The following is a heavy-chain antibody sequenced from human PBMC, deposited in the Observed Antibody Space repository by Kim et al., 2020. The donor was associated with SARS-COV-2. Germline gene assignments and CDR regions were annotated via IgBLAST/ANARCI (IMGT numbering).Heavy chain of an antibody. V-gene: IGHV1-8*01. CDR3: ARGGGPFGR. J-gene: IGHJ4*02. CDR2: GNT. Sequence: GNTGYAQKFQGRVTMTRNTSISTAYMELSRLRSEDTAVYYCARGGGPFGRWGQGTLVTVSS. D-gene: IGHD3-10*01.